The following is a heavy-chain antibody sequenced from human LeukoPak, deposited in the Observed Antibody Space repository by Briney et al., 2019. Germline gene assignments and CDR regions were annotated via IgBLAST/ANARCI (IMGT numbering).Heavy chain of an antibody. J-gene: IGHJ4*02. V-gene: IGHV3-11*01. D-gene: IGHD4-17*01. CDR3: ARVPTTVTYTDY. Sequence: PGGFLRLSCAASGFTFSDYYMSWIRQAPGKGLEWVSYISTTGSTKYYADSVKGRFTISRDNAKNSLYLQTSSLRAEDTAVYYCARVPTTVTYTDYWGQGTLVTVSS. CDR2: ISTTGSTK. CDR1: GFTFSDYY.